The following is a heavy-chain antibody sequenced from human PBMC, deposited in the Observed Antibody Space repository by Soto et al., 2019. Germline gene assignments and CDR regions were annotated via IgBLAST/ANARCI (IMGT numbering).Heavy chain of an antibody. CDR1: GGSINEISYY. V-gene: IGHV4-39*02. CDR3: ARGGYCTGAGCALH. D-gene: IGHD2-8*02. CDR2: IYSGGRT. Sequence: QLQLQESGPGLVKPSETLSLTCIVSGGSINEISYYWGWVRQPPGKGLEWIGSIYSGGRTYYNPSLKRRVTISVDTSQNQFSLKVNSVTAADTALYFCARGGYCTGAGCALHWGQGTAVTVSS. J-gene: IGHJ4*02.